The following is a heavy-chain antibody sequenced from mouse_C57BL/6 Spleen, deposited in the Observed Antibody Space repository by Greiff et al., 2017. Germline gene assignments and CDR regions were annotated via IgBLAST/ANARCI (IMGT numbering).Heavy chain of an antibody. V-gene: IGHV1-81*01. D-gene: IGHD4-1*02. CDR1: GYTFTSYG. CDR3: ARSSTGKDYAMDY. Sequence: VQLQESGAELARPGASVTLSCKASGYTFTSYGISWVKQRTGQGLEWIGEIYPRSGNTYYNEKFKGKATLTADKSSSTAYMELRSLTSEDSAVYFCARSSTGKDYAMDYWGQGTSVTVSS. J-gene: IGHJ4*01. CDR2: IYPRSGNT.